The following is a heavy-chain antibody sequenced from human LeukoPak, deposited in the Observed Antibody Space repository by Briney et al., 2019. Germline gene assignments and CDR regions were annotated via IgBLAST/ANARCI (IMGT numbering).Heavy chain of an antibody. Sequence: HAGGSLRLSCAASGFTFSTYAMSWVRQAPGKGLEWVSGISGSGGRTHYADSVKGRFTISRDNSKNTLDLQMNSLRAEDTATYYCTKDQRWDVPHYSDYWGQGTLVTVSS. J-gene: IGHJ4*02. CDR2: ISGSGGRT. V-gene: IGHV3-23*01. CDR1: GFTFSTYA. D-gene: IGHD1-26*01. CDR3: TKDQRWDVPHYSDY.